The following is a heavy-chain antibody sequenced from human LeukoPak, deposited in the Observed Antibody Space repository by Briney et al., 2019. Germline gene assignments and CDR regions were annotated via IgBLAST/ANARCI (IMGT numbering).Heavy chain of an antibody. J-gene: IGHJ5*02. Sequence: ASVKVSCKASGYTFTSYAMHLVRQAPGQRLEWMGWINAGNGNTKYSQKFQGRVTITRDTSASTAYMELSSLRSEDTAVYYCARGPKIAVAGKGWFDPWGQGTLVTVSS. V-gene: IGHV1-3*01. D-gene: IGHD6-19*01. CDR1: GYTFTSYA. CDR2: INAGNGNT. CDR3: ARGPKIAVAGKGWFDP.